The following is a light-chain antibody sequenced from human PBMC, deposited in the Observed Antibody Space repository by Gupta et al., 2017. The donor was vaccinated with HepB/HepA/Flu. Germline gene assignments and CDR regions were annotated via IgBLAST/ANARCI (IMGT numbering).Light chain of an antibody. CDR3: QQYNNWPPLT. CDR1: QSVSSN. V-gene: IGKV3-15*01. CDR2: GAS. Sequence: ELVMTQSPATLSVSPGERPTLSCRASQSVSSNLAWYQQKPGQAPRLLIYGASTRATGIPARFSGSGSGTEFTLTISSLQSEDFAVYYCQQYNNWPPLTFGGGTKVEIK. J-gene: IGKJ4*01.